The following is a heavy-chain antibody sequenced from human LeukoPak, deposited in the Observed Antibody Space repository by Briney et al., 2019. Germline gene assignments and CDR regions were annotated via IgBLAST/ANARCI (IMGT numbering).Heavy chain of an antibody. D-gene: IGHD3-3*01. Sequence: GGSLRLSCAASGFTFSRYWMSWVRQAPGKGLEWVANIKQDGSEKYYVDSVKGRFTISRDNAKNSLYLQMNSLRAEDTAVYYCARHDFWSGYFDYWGQGTLVTVSS. CDR1: GFTFSRYW. CDR3: ARHDFWSGYFDY. CDR2: IKQDGSEK. V-gene: IGHV3-7*01. J-gene: IGHJ4*02.